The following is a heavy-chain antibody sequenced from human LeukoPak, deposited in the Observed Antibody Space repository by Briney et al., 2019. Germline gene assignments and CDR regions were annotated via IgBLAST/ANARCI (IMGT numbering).Heavy chain of an antibody. CDR1: GGSISSSSYY. V-gene: IGHV4-39*07. CDR3: ARLNWQQLEGAFDI. J-gene: IGHJ3*02. D-gene: IGHD6-13*01. Sequence: SETLSLTCTVSGGSISSSSYYWGWIRQPPGKGLEWIGSIYYSGSTYYNPSLKSRVTISVDTSKNQFSLKLSSVTAADTAVYYCARLNWQQLEGAFDIWGQGTMVTVSS. CDR2: IYYSGST.